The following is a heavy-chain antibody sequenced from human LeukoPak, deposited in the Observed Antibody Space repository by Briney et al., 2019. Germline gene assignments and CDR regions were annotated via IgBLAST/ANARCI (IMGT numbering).Heavy chain of an antibody. CDR3: ARVNLGQLLYWYFDL. CDR1: DGSISTFY. J-gene: IGHJ2*01. CDR2: THYSGTT. D-gene: IGHD4-23*01. V-gene: IGHV4-59*01. Sequence: SETLSLTCAVSDGSISTFYWSWIRQPPGKGLEWIGYTHYSGTTYYNPSLKSRVTMSVNTSKHQFSLELTSVTAADTAVYYCARVNLGQLLYWYFDLWGRGTLVTVSS.